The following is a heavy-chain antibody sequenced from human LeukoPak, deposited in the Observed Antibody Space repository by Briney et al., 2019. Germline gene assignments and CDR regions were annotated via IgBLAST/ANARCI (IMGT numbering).Heavy chain of an antibody. CDR1: GGTFSSYA. CDR2: IIPILGIA. V-gene: IGHV1-69*04. Sequence: GASVKVSCKASGGTFSSYAISWVRQAPGQGLEWMGRIIPILGIANYAQKFQGRVTITADKSTSAAYMELSSLRSEDTAVYYCARDPVRRYYDSSGYSDHWGQGTLVTVSS. CDR3: ARDPVRRYYDSSGYSDH. D-gene: IGHD3-22*01. J-gene: IGHJ4*02.